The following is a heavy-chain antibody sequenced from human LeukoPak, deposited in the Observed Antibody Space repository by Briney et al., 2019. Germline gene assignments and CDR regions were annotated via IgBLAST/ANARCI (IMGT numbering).Heavy chain of an antibody. D-gene: IGHD4-11*01. CDR3: ARSNIMFRTTIDY. J-gene: IGHJ4*02. Sequence: ASVKVSCKVSGYTLTELSMHWVRQAPGQGLEWMGGIIPIFGTANYAQKFQGRVTITADESTSTAYMELSSLRSEDTAVYYCARSNIMFRTTIDYWGQGTLVTVSS. CDR1: GYTLTELS. CDR2: IIPIFGTA. V-gene: IGHV1-69*13.